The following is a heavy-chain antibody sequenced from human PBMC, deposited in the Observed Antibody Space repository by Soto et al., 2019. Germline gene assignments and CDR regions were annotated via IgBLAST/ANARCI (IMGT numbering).Heavy chain of an antibody. CDR3: ARLTWADYGGIFDP. J-gene: IGHJ5*02. V-gene: IGHV4-30-2*02. CDR2: IYHSVST. D-gene: IGHD4-17*01. Sequence: SETLSLTCAVAGGYLSSVGYSWSWIRQPPGKGLEYIGYIYHSVSTYYNPSLKSRVTISVDRSKNQFSLKLSSVTAADTAVYYCARLTWADYGGIFDPWGQGTLVTVSS. CDR1: GGYLSSVGYS.